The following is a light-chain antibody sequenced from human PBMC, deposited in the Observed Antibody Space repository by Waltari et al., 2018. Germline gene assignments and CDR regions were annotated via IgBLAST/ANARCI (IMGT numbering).Light chain of an antibody. CDR2: GVS. Sequence: QSALTQPASVSGSPGQAITIPCTGTSTHVGGYNLVSWYRQYPGKAPELMIFGVSERPSGISNRLSGSKSGNTATLTISGLQAEDEADYYCLSYSGRSDYVFGTGTRV. CDR1: STHVGGYNL. V-gene: IGLV2-23*02. CDR3: LSYSGRSDYV. J-gene: IGLJ1*01.